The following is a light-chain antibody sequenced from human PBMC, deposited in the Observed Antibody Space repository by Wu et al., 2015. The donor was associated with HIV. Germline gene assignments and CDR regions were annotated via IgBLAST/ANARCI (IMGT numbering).Light chain of an antibody. V-gene: IGKV3-15*01. CDR3: QQYNHWPQT. Sequence: EVVMTQSPVTLSVSPGERATLACRASESVGGDVAWYQQKPGQAPRLLIYGAVTRPTGIPARFRGSGSGTEFTLTISSLQSEDFAVYFCQQYNHWPQTFGQGTILEIK. CDR1: ESVGGD. CDR2: GAV. J-gene: IGKJ2*01.